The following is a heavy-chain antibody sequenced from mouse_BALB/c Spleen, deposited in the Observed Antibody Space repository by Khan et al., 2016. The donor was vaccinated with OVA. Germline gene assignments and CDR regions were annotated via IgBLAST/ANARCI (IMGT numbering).Heavy chain of an antibody. J-gene: IGHJ3*01. CDR3: VRCGAYYRNDDCIAY. CDR1: GYTFTSYT. CDR2: INPSNGYT. Sequence: QVQLQQSGAELARPGASVKMSCTASGYTFTSYTIHWIKLRPGKGLEWIGYINPSNGYTNYNQKFKDKATLTTDNSTTPAYLQLSSLPSDDSAVYNCVRCGAYYRNDDCIAYWGQGTLVTVSA. V-gene: IGHV1-4*01. D-gene: IGHD2-14*01.